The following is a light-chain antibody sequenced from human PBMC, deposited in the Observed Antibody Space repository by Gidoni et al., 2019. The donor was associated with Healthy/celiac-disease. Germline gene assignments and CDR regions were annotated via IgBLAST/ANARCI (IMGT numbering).Light chain of an antibody. V-gene: IGLV2-11*01. CDR2: HVS. CDR3: CSYAGSYTPSYV. CDR1: SSDVGGYNY. Sequence: QSALTQPRSVSGSPGQSVTISCTGTSSDVGGYNYVSWYQQHPGKAPKLMIYHVSKRPSGVPDRFSGSKSGNTASLTISGLQAEDEADYYCCSYAGSYTPSYVFGTGTKVTVL. J-gene: IGLJ1*01.